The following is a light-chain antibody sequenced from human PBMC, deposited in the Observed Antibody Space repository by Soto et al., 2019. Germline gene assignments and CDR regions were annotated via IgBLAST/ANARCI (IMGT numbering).Light chain of an antibody. J-gene: IGLJ3*02. CDR2: EVF. V-gene: IGLV2-14*01. CDR1: NTDVGGYDR. Sequence: QSALTQPASVSGSPGQSITISCTGTNTDVGGYDRVSWYQHHPGKAPKMLIFEVFNRPSGISDRFSGSKSGDTASLTISGLQAEDEADYYCISYIHSTTTHWVSGGGTKVTVL. CDR3: ISYIHSTTTHWV.